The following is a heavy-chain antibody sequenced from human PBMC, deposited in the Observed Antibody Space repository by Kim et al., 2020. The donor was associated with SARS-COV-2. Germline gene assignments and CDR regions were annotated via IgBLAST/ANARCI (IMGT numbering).Heavy chain of an antibody. CDR3: ARDVRLGVVVPAATAGMDV. CDR2: IWYDGSNK. Sequence: GGSLRLSCAASGFTFSSYGMHWVRQAPGKGLEWVAVIWYDGSNKYYADSVKGRFTISRDNSKNTLYLQMNSLRAEYTAVYYCARDVRLGVVVPAATAGMDVWGQGTTVTVSS. D-gene: IGHD2-2*01. V-gene: IGHV3-33*01. J-gene: IGHJ6*02. CDR1: GFTFSSYG.